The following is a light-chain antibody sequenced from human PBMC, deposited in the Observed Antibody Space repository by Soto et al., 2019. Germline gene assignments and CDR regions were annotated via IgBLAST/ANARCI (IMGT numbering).Light chain of an antibody. CDR1: QSVSSN. CDR3: QQYNNSPPCT. CDR2: GAS. J-gene: IGKJ1*01. Sequence: EIVMTQSPATLSVSPGERATLSCRASQSVSSNLAWYQQKPGQAPRLLIYGASTRATGIPARFSGCGSGTDFTLTISILQSEDLAVYYCQQYNNSPPCTFGQGTKVEIK. V-gene: IGKV3-15*01.